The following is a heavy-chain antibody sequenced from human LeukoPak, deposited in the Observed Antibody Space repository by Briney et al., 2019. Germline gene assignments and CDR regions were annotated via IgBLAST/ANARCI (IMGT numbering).Heavy chain of an antibody. CDR1: GFTFTSSA. V-gene: IGHV1-58*01. CDR3: AALRSHDYGDYYVY. Sequence: SVKVSCKASGFTFTSSAVQWVRQARGQRLEWIGWIVVGSGNTNYAQKFQERGTITRDMSTSTAYMELSSLRSEDTAVYYCAALRSHDYGDYYVYWGQGTLVTVSS. CDR2: IVVGSGNT. D-gene: IGHD4-17*01. J-gene: IGHJ4*02.